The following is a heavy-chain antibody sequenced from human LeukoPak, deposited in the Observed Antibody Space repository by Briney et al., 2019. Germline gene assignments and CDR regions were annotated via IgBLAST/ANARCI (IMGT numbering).Heavy chain of an antibody. Sequence: GRSLRLSCAASGFTFSSYGMHWVRQAPGKGLEWVAVISFDGNNKYYADSVKGRFTISRDNSKNTLYLQMNSLRAEDTAVYYCARAVPAAMDPDAFDVWGQGTMVTVSS. CDR2: ISFDGNNK. CDR1: GFTFSSYG. J-gene: IGHJ3*01. V-gene: IGHV3-30*03. D-gene: IGHD2-2*01. CDR3: ARAVPAAMDPDAFDV.